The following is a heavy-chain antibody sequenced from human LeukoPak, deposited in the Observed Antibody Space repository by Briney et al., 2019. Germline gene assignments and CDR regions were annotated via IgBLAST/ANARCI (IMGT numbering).Heavy chain of an antibody. Sequence: SVKVSCKASGGTFSSYAISWVRQAPGQGLEWMGGIIPIFGTANYAQKFQGRVTITADKSTSTAYMELSSLRSEDTAVYYCARSRDGYNYGYFDYWGQGTLVTVSS. J-gene: IGHJ4*02. D-gene: IGHD5-24*01. V-gene: IGHV1-69*06. CDR2: IIPIFGTA. CDR1: GGTFSSYA. CDR3: ARSRDGYNYGYFDY.